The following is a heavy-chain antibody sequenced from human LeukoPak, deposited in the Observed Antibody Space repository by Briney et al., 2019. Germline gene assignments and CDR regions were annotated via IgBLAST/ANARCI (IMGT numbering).Heavy chain of an antibody. J-gene: IGHJ4*02. CDR3: ARDRVGSGWPRPWYFEF. CDR2: INPTTGAT. D-gene: IGHD6-19*01. Sequence: ASPKVSCKPSGYTFTGYYLHWVRQAPGQGLEWMGWINPTTGATIYAEKFQGRVTMTRDRSIDTAYMEMRSLGSDDTAVYYCARDRVGSGWPRPWYFEFWGQGTLISVSS. V-gene: IGHV1-2*02. CDR1: GYTFTGYY.